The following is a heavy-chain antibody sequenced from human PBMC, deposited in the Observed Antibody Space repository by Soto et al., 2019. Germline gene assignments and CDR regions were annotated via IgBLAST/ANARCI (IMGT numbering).Heavy chain of an antibody. V-gene: IGHV3-30-3*01. J-gene: IGHJ4*02. CDR1: GFTFSSYA. CDR3: ARGRKTTVTTIDY. Sequence: GGSLRLSCAASGFTFSSYAMHWVRQAPGKGLEWVAVISYDGSNKYYADSVKGRFTISRDNSKNTLYLQMNSLRAEDTAVYYCARGRKTTVTTIDYWGQGTLVTVSP. CDR2: ISYDGSNK. D-gene: IGHD4-4*01.